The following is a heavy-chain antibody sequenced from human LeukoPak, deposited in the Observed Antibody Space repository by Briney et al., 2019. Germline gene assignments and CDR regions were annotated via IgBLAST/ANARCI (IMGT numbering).Heavy chain of an antibody. V-gene: IGHV4-34*01. Sequence: PSETLSLTCAVYGGSFSGHYWSWIRQPPGKGLEWIGEINHSGSTNYNPSLKSRVTISVDTSKNQLSLKLSSVTAADTAVYYCARAWSGHPIYYYYMDVWGKGTTVTVSS. CDR3: ARAWSGHPIYYYYMDV. CDR2: INHSGST. CDR1: GGSFSGHY. J-gene: IGHJ6*03. D-gene: IGHD3-3*01.